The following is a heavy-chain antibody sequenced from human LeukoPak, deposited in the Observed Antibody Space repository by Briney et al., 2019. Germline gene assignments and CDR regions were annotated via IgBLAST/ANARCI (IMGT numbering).Heavy chain of an antibody. J-gene: IGHJ4*02. CDR1: GFIFSTYA. V-gene: IGHV3-23*01. Sequence: GGSLTLSCAASGFIFSTYAMTWVRQAPGKGLEWVSVMSGSGETTYYADSVKGRFTISRDNSKNTLYLQMNNLRVEDTARYYCARDSTSSSWYQEVYFDYWGQGTLVTVSS. CDR2: MSGSGETT. D-gene: IGHD6-13*01. CDR3: ARDSTSSSWYQEVYFDY.